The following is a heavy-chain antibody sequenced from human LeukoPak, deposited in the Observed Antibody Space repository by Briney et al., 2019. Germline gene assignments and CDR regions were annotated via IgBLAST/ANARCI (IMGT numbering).Heavy chain of an antibody. D-gene: IGHD2/OR15-2a*01. V-gene: IGHV3-23*01. CDR2: INGRGDNT. CDR1: GVIISSYA. Sequence: GGSLRLSCAASGVIISSYAMSWVRQAPGKGLEWVSAINGRGDNTYYADFVKGRFTISRDNSKSTVYLQMNSLRTEDTAVYHCAKDRVSPGFNWFDPWGQGTLVTVSS. J-gene: IGHJ5*02. CDR3: AKDRVSPGFNWFDP.